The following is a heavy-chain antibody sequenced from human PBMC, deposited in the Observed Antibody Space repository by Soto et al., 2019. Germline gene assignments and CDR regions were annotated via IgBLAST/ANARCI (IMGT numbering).Heavy chain of an antibody. CDR1: GFTFSSYS. V-gene: IGHV3-21*01. Sequence: GGSLRLSCAASGFTFSSYSMNWVRQAPGKGLEWVSSISSSSSYIYYADSVKGRFTISRDNAKNSLYLQMNSLRAEDTAVYYCARTSAGIPPPSDFWSGYYRGGTYYFDYWGQGTLVTVSS. CDR2: ISSSSSYI. D-gene: IGHD3-3*01. J-gene: IGHJ4*02. CDR3: ARTSAGIPPPSDFWSGYYRGGTYYFDY.